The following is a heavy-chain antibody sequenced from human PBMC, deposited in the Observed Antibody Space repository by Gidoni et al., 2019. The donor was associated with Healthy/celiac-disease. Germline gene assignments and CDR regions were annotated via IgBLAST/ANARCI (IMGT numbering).Heavy chain of an antibody. V-gene: IGHV3-66*01. D-gene: IGHD6-19*01. Sequence: EVQLVESGGGLVQPGGSLRLSCAASGLPVSSNYMSWVRQAPGKGLDVVSVIYSGGSTYYADSVKGRFTISRDNSKNTLYLQMNSLRAEDTAVYYWARESGLYSSGWYYYFDYWGQGTLVTVSS. CDR3: ARESGLYSSGWYYYFDY. J-gene: IGHJ4*02. CDR2: IYSGGST. CDR1: GLPVSSNY.